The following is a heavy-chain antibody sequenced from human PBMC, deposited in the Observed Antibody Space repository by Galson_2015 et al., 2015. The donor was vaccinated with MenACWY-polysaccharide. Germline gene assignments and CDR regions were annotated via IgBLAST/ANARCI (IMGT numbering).Heavy chain of an antibody. J-gene: IGHJ4*02. CDR2: IKSDGSST. CDR1: GFPFSTYW. D-gene: IGHD5-12*01. V-gene: IGHV3-74*01. Sequence: LRLSCAASGFPFSTYWMHWVRQAPGKGLVWVSRIKSDGSSTNYADSVKGRFTISRDNAKNTLYLQMNSLRAEDTALYYCARGYSAYDWGQGTLVTVSA. CDR3: ARGYSAYD.